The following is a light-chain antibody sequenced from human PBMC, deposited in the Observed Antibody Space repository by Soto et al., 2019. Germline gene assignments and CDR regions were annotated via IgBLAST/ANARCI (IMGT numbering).Light chain of an antibody. J-gene: IGKJ1*01. CDR2: GAS. Sequence: EIVMTQSPATLSVSPGERATLSCRASRSVSSNLAWYQQKPGQAPRLLMYGASTRATGIPDRFSGSGSGTEFPLTISSLQSEDFPVYYFQQHNNWPPWTFGQGTKVEIK. V-gene: IGKV3-15*01. CDR3: QQHNNWPPWT. CDR1: RSVSSN.